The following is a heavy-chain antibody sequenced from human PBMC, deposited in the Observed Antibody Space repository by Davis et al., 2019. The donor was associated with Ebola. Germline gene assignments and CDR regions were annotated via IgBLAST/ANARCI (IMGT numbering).Heavy chain of an antibody. CDR2: ISAYNGNT. D-gene: IGHD2-8*01. J-gene: IGHJ6*02. CDR1: GGTFSSYA. V-gene: IGHV1-69*10. CDR3: ATDCTNGVCFGMDV. Sequence: SVKVSCKASGGTFSSYAISWVRQAPGQGLEWMGWISAYNGNTNYAQKFQGRVTITADKSTSTAYMELSSLRSEDTAVYYCATDCTNGVCFGMDVWGQGTTVTVSS.